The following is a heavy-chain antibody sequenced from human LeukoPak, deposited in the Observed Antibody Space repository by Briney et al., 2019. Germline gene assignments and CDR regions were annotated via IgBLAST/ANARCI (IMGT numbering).Heavy chain of an antibody. D-gene: IGHD5-18*01. CDR3: AKVVDTAMADAFDI. CDR1: GGSISSSSYY. J-gene: IGHJ3*02. Sequence: SETLSLTCTVSGGSISSSSYYWSWIRQPAGKGLEWIGRIYTSGSTNYNPSLKSRVTMSVDTSKNQFSLKLSSVTAADTAVYYCAKVVDTAMADAFDIWGQGTMVTVSS. V-gene: IGHV4-61*02. CDR2: IYTSGST.